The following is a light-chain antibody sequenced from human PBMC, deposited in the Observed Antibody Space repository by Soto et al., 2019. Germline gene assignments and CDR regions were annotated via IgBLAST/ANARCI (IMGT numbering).Light chain of an antibody. J-gene: IGLJ1*01. Sequence: QSALTQPASVSGSTGQSITISCTGTASDVGDYNYVSWYQHHPGKAPKLVIYEVSNRPSGVSDRFSGSKSGNTASLTISGLQAEDAADYYCSSYTSSSNPYVFGTGTKVTVL. CDR3: SSYTSSSNPYV. V-gene: IGLV2-14*01. CDR1: ASDVGDYNY. CDR2: EVS.